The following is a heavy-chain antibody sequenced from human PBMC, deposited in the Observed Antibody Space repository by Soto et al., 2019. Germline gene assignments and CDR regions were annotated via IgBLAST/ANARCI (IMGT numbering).Heavy chain of an antibody. CDR2: IYSSGST. J-gene: IGHJ6*02. V-gene: IGHV3-53*01. CDR3: AKGRSYYYYGVDV. Sequence: PGGSLRLSCAASGFTVSNNYMTWVRQAPGKGLEWVSFIYSSGSTYYADSVKGRFTISRDNFKNTLYLQMNSLRAEDTALYYCAKGRSYYYYGVDVWGQGTTVTVSS. CDR1: GFTVSNNY.